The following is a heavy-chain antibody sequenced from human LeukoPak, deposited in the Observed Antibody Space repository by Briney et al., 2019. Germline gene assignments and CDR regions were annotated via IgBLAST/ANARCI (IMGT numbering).Heavy chain of an antibody. V-gene: IGHV4-59*12. CDR1: GGSISSYY. Sequence: SETLSLTCSVSGGSISSYYWSWIRQPPGKGLEWIGYIYYSGSTNYNPSLKSRVTMSVDTSKNQFSLKLSSVTAADTAVYYCATLRGSSPAEWFDPWGQGTLVTVSS. CDR3: ATLRGSSPAEWFDP. CDR2: IYYSGST. D-gene: IGHD6-13*01. J-gene: IGHJ5*02.